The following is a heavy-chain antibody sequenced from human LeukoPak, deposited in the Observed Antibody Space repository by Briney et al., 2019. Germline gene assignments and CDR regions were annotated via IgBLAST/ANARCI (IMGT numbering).Heavy chain of an antibody. V-gene: IGHV4-4*07. D-gene: IGHD3-10*01. J-gene: IGHJ6*03. CDR2: IYISGST. Sequence: SQTPSLTCTLSVVSTSIVYTSWVPHPAQGRLEWVWRIYISGSTNYNPSLKSRVTMSVDTSKNQFSLKLSSVTAADTAVYYCARAVGSGSFQTYYYYMDVWGKGTTVTISS. CDR1: VVSTSIVY. CDR3: ARAVGSGSFQTYYYYMDV.